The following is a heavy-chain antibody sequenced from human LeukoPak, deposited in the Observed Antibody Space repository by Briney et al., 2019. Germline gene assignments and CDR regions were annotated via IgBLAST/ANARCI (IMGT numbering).Heavy chain of an antibody. J-gene: IGHJ3*02. CDR3: ARDRIGRPFDWFSVGPVHDAFDI. V-gene: IGHV1-18*01. Sequence: GASVKVSCKASGYTFTSYGISWVRQAPGQGLEWMGWISAYNGSTNYAQKLQGRVTMTTDTSTSTAYMELRSLRSDDTAVYYCARDRIGRPFDWFSVGPVHDAFDIWGQGTMVTVSS. D-gene: IGHD3-9*01. CDR2: ISAYNGST. CDR1: GYTFTSYG.